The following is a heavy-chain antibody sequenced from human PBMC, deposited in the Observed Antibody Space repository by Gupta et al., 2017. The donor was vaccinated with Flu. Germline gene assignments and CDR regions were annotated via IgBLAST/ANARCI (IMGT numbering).Heavy chain of an antibody. D-gene: IGHD2-21*02. Sequence: EVQLVQSGAEVKKPGESLRISCQGSGYNFANFWISWVRQMPGKGLEWMGRIDPSDSYTIYSPSVQGHVTMSVDKSLNTAYLQCSSLKASDSGIYYCARRTWGSCGADCYYFDWCQGTLVTVAS. V-gene: IGHV5-10-1*01. CDR1: GYNFANFW. J-gene: IGHJ4*02. CDR3: ARRTWGSCGADCYYFD. CDR2: IDPSDSYT.